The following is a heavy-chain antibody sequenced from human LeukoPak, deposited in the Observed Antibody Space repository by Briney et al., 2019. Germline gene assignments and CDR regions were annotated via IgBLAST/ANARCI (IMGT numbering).Heavy chain of an antibody. Sequence: GSSVKVSCKASGGTFSSYAISWVRQAPGQGLEWMGRIIPIFGTANYAQHFQGRVTITTDDSTSTAYMELSSLRSEDTAVYYCARAEKGSSSWFTYYYYMDVWGKGTTVTVSS. V-gene: IGHV1-69*05. CDR3: ARAEKGSSSWFTYYYYMDV. CDR2: IIPIFGTA. D-gene: IGHD6-13*01. J-gene: IGHJ6*03. CDR1: GGTFSSYA.